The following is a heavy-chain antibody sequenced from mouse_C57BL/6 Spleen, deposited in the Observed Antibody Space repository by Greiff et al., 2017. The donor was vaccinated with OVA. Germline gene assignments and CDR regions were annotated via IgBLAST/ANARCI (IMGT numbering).Heavy chain of an antibody. D-gene: IGHD1-1*01. CDR3: TTDYGSSPFAY. CDR1: GFNIKDDY. CDR2: IDPENGDT. V-gene: IGHV14-4*01. Sequence: VQLQQSGAELVRPGASVKLSCTASGFNIKDDYMHWVKQRPEQGLEWIGWIDPENGDTDYASKFQGKATLTADTSSNTAYLQLSSLTSEDTAVYYCTTDYGSSPFAYWGQGTLVTVSA. J-gene: IGHJ3*01.